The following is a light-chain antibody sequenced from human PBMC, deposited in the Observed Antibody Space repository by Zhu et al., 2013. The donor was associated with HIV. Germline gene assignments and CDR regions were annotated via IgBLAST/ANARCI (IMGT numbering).Light chain of an antibody. CDR3: QQRGT. CDR1: ESIDSW. J-gene: IGKJ3*01. Sequence: DIQLTQSPSTLSASVGDRVTIACRASESIDSWLAWYQMRPGKTPRLLIYKASTLDSGVPSRFSGSGSGTEFTLTISSLQPDDFATYYCQQRGTFGPGTKVDIK. V-gene: IGKV1-5*03. CDR2: KAS.